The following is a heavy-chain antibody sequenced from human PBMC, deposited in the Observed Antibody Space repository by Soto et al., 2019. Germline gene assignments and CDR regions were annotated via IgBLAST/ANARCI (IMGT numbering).Heavy chain of an antibody. CDR3: AKFVRRDDSSGYYYYDYFDY. CDR2: ISISGST. D-gene: IGHD3-22*01. V-gene: IGHV3-23*01. Sequence: PGGSLRLSCAASGFTFRSYSMNWVRQAPGKGLEWVSYISISGSTYYADSVKGRFTISRDNSKNTLYLQMNSLRAEDTAVYYCAKFVRRDDSSGYYYYDYFDYWDQGTLVTVSS. CDR1: GFTFRSYS. J-gene: IGHJ4*02.